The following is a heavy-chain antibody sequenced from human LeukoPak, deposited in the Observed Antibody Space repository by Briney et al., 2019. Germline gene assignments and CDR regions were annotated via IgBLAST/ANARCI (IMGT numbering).Heavy chain of an antibody. CDR2: IGGDSGGI. D-gene: IGHD6-19*01. V-gene: IGHV3-23*01. CDR1: GFSFSDYA. J-gene: IGHJ1*01. Sequence: HPGGSLRLSCAASGFSFSDYAMTWVRQAPGKGLEWVSVIGGDSGGIQYADSVKGRFSISRDNSKNTLYLQMNSLRVEDTAVYYCAKDPSSGWSLEYFQHWGQGTLVTVSS. CDR3: AKDPSSGWSLEYFQH.